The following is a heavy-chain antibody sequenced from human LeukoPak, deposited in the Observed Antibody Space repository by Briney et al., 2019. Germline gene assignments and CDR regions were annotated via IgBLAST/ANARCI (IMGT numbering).Heavy chain of an antibody. J-gene: IGHJ4*02. Sequence: SETLSLTCTVSGGSISSSSYYWGWIRQPPGKGLEWIGRIYTSGSTNYNPSLKSRVTMSVDTSKNQFSLKLSSVTAADTAVYYCARDKSYDSSGYYVYYFDYWGQGTLVTVSS. CDR3: ARDKSYDSSGYYVYYFDY. CDR2: IYTSGST. V-gene: IGHV4-39*07. D-gene: IGHD3-22*01. CDR1: GGSISSSSYY.